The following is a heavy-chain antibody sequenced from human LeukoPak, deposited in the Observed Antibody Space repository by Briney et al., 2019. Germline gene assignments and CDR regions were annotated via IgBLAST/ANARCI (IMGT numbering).Heavy chain of an antibody. CDR3: ARGRAVAEY. CDR1: GGSISNYY. D-gene: IGHD6-19*01. CDR2: INTSGST. V-gene: IGHV4-4*07. Sequence: SETLSLTCTVSGGSISNYYWSWIRQPAGKGLEWIGRINTSGSTNYSPSLKSRVTMSADTSKNQFSLQLSSVTATDTAVYYCARGRAVAEYWGQGTLVTVSS. J-gene: IGHJ4*02.